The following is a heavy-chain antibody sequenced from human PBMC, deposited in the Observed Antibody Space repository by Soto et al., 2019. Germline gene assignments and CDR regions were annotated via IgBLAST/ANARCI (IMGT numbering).Heavy chain of an antibody. V-gene: IGHV1-24*01. D-gene: IGHD3-3*01. CDR2: FDPEEGET. J-gene: IGHJ4*02. CDR3: ATRRKRGVLSGYWSFDY. CDR1: GYTFPALA. Sequence: QVQLGQSGAEVKKPGASVKASCKVSGYTFPALAMHWGRQAPGKGLEWRGGFDPEEGETIYAQKFQGRVTRAEDTSTDTAYMELSSLRSEDTAVYYCATRRKRGVLSGYWSFDYWGQGTLVTVSS.